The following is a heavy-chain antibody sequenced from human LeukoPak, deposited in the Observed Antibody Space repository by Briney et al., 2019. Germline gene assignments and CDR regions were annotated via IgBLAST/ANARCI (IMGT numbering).Heavy chain of an antibody. CDR3: ARQGELRRDFDY. J-gene: IGHJ4*02. V-gene: IGHV5-51*01. CDR2: IYPGDSDT. CDR1: GYGLSNYY. Sequence: GESLKTCCKNSGYGLSNYYVGWVRQMPGKGMEWMGIIYPGDSDTRYSPSFQGQVTMSADKSISTAYMQWSSLKASDTAMYFCARQGELRRDFDYWGQGTLVTVSS. D-gene: IGHD1-7*01.